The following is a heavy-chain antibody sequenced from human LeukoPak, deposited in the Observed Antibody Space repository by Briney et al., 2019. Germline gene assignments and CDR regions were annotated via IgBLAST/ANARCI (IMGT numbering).Heavy chain of an antibody. CDR2: ISGSGGST. Sequence: GGSLRLSCAASGFTFSSYAMSWVRQAPGKGLEWVSAISGSGGSTYYADSVKGRFTISRDNSKNTLYLQMNSLRAEDTAVYYCARGKCSGGSCYYFDYWAREPWSPSPQ. CDR3: ARGKCSGGSCYYFDY. J-gene: IGHJ4*02. V-gene: IGHV3-23*01. CDR1: GFTFSSYA. D-gene: IGHD2-15*01.